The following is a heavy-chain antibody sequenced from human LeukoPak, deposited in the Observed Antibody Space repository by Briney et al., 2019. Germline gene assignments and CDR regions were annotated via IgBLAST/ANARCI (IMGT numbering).Heavy chain of an antibody. J-gene: IGHJ6*03. CDR1: GFTFSSYE. D-gene: IGHD3-16*01. Sequence: AGGSLRLSCAASGFTFSSYEMNWVRQAPGKGLEWVALISYDGSNKYYADSVKGRFTISRDNSKNTLYLQMNSLRVEDTAVYYCAKPAYAGYYYYMDVWGKGTTVTVSS. CDR2: ISYDGSNK. CDR3: AKPAYAGYYYYMDV. V-gene: IGHV3-30*18.